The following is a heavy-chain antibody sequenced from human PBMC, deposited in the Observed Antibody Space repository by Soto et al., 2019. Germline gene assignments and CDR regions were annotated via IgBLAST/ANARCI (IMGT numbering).Heavy chain of an antibody. J-gene: IGHJ6*02. D-gene: IGHD5-12*01. CDR2: IIPIFGTA. CDR3: ARGRDIVATIKYYGMDV. Sequence: QVQLVQSGAEVKKPGSSVKVSCKASGGTFSSYAISWVRQAPGQGLEWMGGIIPIFGTANYAQKFQGRVTITADESTSTAYMELSSLRSEDTAVYYCARGRDIVATIKYYGMDVWGQGPTVTFSS. CDR1: GGTFSSYA. V-gene: IGHV1-69*12.